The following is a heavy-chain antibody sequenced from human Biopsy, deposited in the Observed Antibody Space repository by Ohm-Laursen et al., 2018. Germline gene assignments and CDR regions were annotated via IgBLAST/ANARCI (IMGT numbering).Heavy chain of an antibody. CDR1: GASITSYY. J-gene: IGHJ3*01. CDR3: ASVVLGPTNDAFDL. Sequence: TLSPTCTVSGASITSYYWSWIRQPAGKGLEWIGRIYPGGSTNYNPSLKSRVTMSVDTSKKQLSLRLRSVTAADTAMYYCASVVLGPTNDAFDLWGQGTMVGVSS. V-gene: IGHV4-4*07. CDR2: IYPGGST. D-gene: IGHD3-22*01.